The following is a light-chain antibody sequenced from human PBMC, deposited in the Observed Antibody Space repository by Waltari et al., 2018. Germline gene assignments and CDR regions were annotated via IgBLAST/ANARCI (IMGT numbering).Light chain of an antibody. CDR1: QSISTN. V-gene: IGKV3-15*01. CDR3: QQYNNWPT. J-gene: IGKJ2*01. CDR2: DAS. Sequence: EIVVTQSPATLSVSPGDRATLSCRASQSISTNLVWYQHKPGQAPRLLIDDASTRATGVPPRFSGSGSGTEFTLTINRLQSEDFAVYYCQQYNNWPTFGQGTKLAIK.